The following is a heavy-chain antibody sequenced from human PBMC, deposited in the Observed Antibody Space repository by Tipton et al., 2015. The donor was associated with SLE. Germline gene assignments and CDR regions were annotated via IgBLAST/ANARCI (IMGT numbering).Heavy chain of an antibody. CDR1: GGTFRSYT. J-gene: IGHJ4*02. CDR2: IIPILGIA. D-gene: IGHD6-19*01. V-gene: IGHV1-69*09. Sequence: QLVKSGPEVKKPGSSEKVSCKASGGTFRSYTISWLRQAPGQGLEWMGRIIPILGIANYAQKFQGRVTITADKSTSTAYMELSSLRYEDTAVYYCARTGTVAGKNSWGQGTLVTVSS. CDR3: ARTGTVAGKNS.